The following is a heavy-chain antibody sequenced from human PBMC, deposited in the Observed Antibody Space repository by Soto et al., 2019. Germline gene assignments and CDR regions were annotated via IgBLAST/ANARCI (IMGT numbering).Heavy chain of an antibody. V-gene: IGHV1-18*01. J-gene: IGHJ5*02. CDR3: ARVGGILTGYARFDP. Sequence: VSVKVSCKASGYTFTSYGISWVRQAPGQGLEWMGWISAYNGNTNYAQKLQGRVTMTTDTSTSTAYMELRSLRSDDTAVYYCARVGGILTGYARFDPWGQGTLVTVSS. CDR1: GYTFTSYG. D-gene: IGHD3-9*01. CDR2: ISAYNGNT.